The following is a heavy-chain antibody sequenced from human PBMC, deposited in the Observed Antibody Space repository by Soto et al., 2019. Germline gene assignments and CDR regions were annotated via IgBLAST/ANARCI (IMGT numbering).Heavy chain of an antibody. CDR3: ARDLRPSCGGGWCDALAL. D-gene: IGHD2-21*01. Sequence: EVQLVESGGGMVQPGRSRRLSGVGSGFTFQTDWMTWVRQGPGKGLEWVANIKGDGTKENYVDSVKGRFTISRDNAKNSLYLQMNSLRVEDKDLDYCARDLRPSCGGGWCDALALWGQGTAVTVS. CDR2: IKGDGTKE. CDR1: GFTFQTDW. J-gene: IGHJ3*01. V-gene: IGHV3-7*04.